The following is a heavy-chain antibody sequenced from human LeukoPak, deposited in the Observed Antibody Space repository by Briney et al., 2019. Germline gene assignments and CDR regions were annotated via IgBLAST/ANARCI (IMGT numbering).Heavy chain of an antibody. V-gene: IGHV4-38-2*01. Sequence: PSETLSLTCAVSGYSISSGYYWGWIRQPPGKGLEWIGSIYHSGSTYYNPSLKSRVTISVDTSKNQFSLKLSSVTAADTAVYYCASHSSSSEYYCYYMDVWGKGTTVTVSS. CDR2: IYHSGST. CDR1: GYSISSGYY. D-gene: IGHD6-6*01. J-gene: IGHJ6*03. CDR3: ASHSSSSEYYCYYMDV.